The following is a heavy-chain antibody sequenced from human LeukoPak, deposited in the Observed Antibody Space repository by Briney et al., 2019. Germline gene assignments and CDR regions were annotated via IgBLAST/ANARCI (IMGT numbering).Heavy chain of an antibody. D-gene: IGHD2-2*01. CDR2: IRYDGSNK. J-gene: IGHJ6*03. CDR3: AKTYQLLFDYYYMDV. V-gene: IGHV3-30*02. CDR1: GFTFSSYG. Sequence: PGGSLRLSCAASGFTFSSYGMHWVRQAPGKGLEWVAFIRYDGSNKYYADSVKGRFTISRDNSKNTLYLQMNSLRAEDTAVYYCAKTYQLLFDYYYMDVWGKGTTVTFSS.